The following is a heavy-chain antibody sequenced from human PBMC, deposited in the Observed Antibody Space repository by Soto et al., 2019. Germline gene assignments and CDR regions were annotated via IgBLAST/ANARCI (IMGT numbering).Heavy chain of an antibody. CDR1: GYSIRSSNW. V-gene: IGHV4-28*01. J-gene: IGHJ4*02. CDR2: IYYSGTT. D-gene: IGHD1-26*01. CDR3: ARREIQGPIDY. Sequence: QVQLQESGPGLVKPSDTLSLTCAVSGYSIRSSNWWGWIRQPPGKGLEWIGYIYYSGTTYYNPSLKSRVTLSVDTSKNQFSLKLTSVTAVDTAVYYGARREIQGPIDYWGQGTLVTVSS.